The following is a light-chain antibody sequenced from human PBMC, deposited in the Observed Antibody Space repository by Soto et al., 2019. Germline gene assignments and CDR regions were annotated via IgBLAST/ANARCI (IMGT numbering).Light chain of an antibody. CDR3: QQYNAYSWT. Sequence: DIQMTQSPSSLSASVGDRVTITCRARQSINSWLAWYQQKPGKAPKLLIYEASTLERGVPSRFGGSGSGTEFTLTISSLQSDDFGTYYCQQYNAYSWTFGQGTKVDI. CDR2: EAS. CDR1: QSINSW. J-gene: IGKJ1*01. V-gene: IGKV1-5*03.